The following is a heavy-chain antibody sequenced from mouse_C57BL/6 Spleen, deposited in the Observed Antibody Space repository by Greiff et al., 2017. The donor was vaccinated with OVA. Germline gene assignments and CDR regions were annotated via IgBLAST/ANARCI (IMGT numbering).Heavy chain of an antibody. Sequence: QVQLKESGPELVKPGASVKISCKASGYAFSSSWMNWVKQRPGKGLEWIGRIYPGDGDTNYNGKFKGKATLTADKSSSTAYMQLSLTSEDSAVYFCARHGSSYGYFDVWGTGTTVTVSS. CDR1: GYAFSSSW. CDR2: IYPGDGDT. D-gene: IGHD1-1*01. V-gene: IGHV1-82*01. CDR3: ARHGSSYGYFDV. J-gene: IGHJ1*03.